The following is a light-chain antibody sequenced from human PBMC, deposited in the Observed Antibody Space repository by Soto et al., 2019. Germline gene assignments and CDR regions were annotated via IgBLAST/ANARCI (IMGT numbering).Light chain of an antibody. CDR1: QSGSSD. CDR2: DAS. J-gene: IGKJ4*01. Sequence: QSPANLSVSAGEIATRSCMAIQSGSSDLACYQQKPGQAPRLLSYDASSRSTGIPDRFSGSGSGTDFTLTISRLEPEDLAVYYCQQYGSSPLTFGGGTKVDIK. V-gene: IGKV3-20*01. CDR3: QQYGSSPLT.